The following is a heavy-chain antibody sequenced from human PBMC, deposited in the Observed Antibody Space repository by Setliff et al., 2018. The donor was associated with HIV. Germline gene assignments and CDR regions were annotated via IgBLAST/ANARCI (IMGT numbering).Heavy chain of an antibody. CDR1: GGSISGYY. D-gene: IGHD2-15*01. CDR3: ARQREVYDRNRWYVTHQYFKY. V-gene: IGHV4-59*08. CDR2: IYYSGST. Sequence: NPSETLSLTCNVSGGSISGYYWSWIRQSPGKGLEWIGYIYYSGSTNYNPSLKSRVTISVDTSKNQFSLKLSSVTAADTAVYYCARQREVYDRNRWYVTHQYFKYWGQGTLVTVSS. J-gene: IGHJ1*01.